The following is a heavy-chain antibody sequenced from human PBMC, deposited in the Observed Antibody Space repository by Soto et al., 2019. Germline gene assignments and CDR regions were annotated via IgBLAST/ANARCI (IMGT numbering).Heavy chain of an antibody. CDR2: INSDGTTT. J-gene: IGHJ5*02. CDR1: GFTFRSNW. D-gene: IGHD1-1*01. CDR3: ATVGTGSYDWFDP. V-gene: IGHV3-74*01. Sequence: EVQLMESGGGLVQPGGSLRLSCAASGFTFRSNWMHWVRQAPGKGLVWVSRINSDGTTTTYADSVRGRFTISRDNAKNTLYLQMNSLRAEDTAVYYCATVGTGSYDWFDPWGQGTLVTVSS.